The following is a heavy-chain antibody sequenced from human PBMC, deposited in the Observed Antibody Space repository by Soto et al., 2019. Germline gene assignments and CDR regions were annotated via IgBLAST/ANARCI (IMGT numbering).Heavy chain of an antibody. J-gene: IGHJ4*02. D-gene: IGHD5-12*01. Sequence: EVQLLESGGGLVQPGGSLRLSCAASGFTFSSYAMSWARQAPGKGLEWVSAISGSGGSTYYADSVKGRFTISRDNSKNTLYLKMNSLRAEDTAVYYCANIRDGYNFYWGQGTLVTVSS. V-gene: IGHV3-23*01. CDR2: ISGSGGST. CDR1: GFTFSSYA. CDR3: ANIRDGYNFY.